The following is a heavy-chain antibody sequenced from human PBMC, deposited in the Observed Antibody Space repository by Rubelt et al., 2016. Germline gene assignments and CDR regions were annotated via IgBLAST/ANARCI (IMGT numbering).Heavy chain of an antibody. CDR3: AREVPVDGTAFDP. V-gene: IGHV4-59*01. J-gene: IGHJ5*02. D-gene: IGHD6-19*01. CDR2: FYHTGST. CDR1: GASISSYY. Sequence: LQKPSETLSLTCSVSGASISSYYWSWIRQPPGKGLEWLASFYHTGSTTYNPSLKSRVTMSVETSKNQFSLKVRSVTAADTAVYYCAREVPVDGTAFDPWGQGTLVTVSS.